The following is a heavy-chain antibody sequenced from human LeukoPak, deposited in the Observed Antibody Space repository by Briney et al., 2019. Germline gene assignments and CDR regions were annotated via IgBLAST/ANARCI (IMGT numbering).Heavy chain of an antibody. V-gene: IGHV1-2*02. D-gene: IGHD6-13*01. Sequence: ASVKVSCKASGYTFTGYYMHWVRQAPGQGLEWMGWINPNSGGTNYAQKFQGRVTMTRDTSISIAYMELSRLRSDDTAVYYCARDGLIAAAGTNWFDPWGQGTLVTVSS. J-gene: IGHJ5*02. CDR1: GYTFTGYY. CDR2: INPNSGGT. CDR3: ARDGLIAAAGTNWFDP.